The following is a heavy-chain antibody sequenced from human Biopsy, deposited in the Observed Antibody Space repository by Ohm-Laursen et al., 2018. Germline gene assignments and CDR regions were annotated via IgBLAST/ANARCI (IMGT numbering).Heavy chain of an antibody. D-gene: IGHD6-19*01. CDR1: GFTFGHYA. V-gene: IGHV3-33*04. Sequence: RSLRLFCTASGFTFGHYAMHWVRQAPGKGLEWISLIWYDGTNEDYADSVKGRFTISRDNSKNTLYLQINTLTLEDTAFYYCARGLSSGWYGYFDVWGRGTLVTVSS. CDR2: IWYDGTNE. CDR3: ARGLSSGWYGYFDV. J-gene: IGHJ2*01.